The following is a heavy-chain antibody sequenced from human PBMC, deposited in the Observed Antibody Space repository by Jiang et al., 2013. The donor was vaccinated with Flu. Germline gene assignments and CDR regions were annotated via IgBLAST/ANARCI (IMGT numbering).Heavy chain of an antibody. V-gene: IGHV4-4*02. J-gene: IGHJ4*02. D-gene: IGHD6-13*01. CDR1: GGSISTNDW. Sequence: GSGLVKPSGTLSLTCAVSGGSISTNDWWSWVRQPPGKGLEWIGEIHHSGSSNYRPSLKSRVTMSIDKSTNQFSLKLTSVTAADTAVYFCARISAAGPAYWGQGTLVTVSS. CDR2: IHHSGSS. CDR3: ARISAAGPAY.